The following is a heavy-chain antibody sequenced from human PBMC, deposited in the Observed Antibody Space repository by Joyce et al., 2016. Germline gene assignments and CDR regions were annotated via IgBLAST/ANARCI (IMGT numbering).Heavy chain of an antibody. CDR3: AIVEVPSGTVHYSYGLDV. Sequence: QVQVVQSGAEVKKPGSSVKVSCKASGGVFSNYVISWVRQVPGQGLEWMGGILPIFGTAIYAQKFRGRVTLLGDEATTTAYMDLTSLTSADSAVYYCAIVEVPSGTVHYSYGLDVWGQGTTVTVSS. CDR1: GGVFSNYV. CDR2: ILPIFGTA. V-gene: IGHV1-69*12. J-gene: IGHJ6*02. D-gene: IGHD2-2*01.